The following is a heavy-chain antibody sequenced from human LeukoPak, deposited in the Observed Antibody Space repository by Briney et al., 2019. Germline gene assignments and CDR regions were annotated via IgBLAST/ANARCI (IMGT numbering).Heavy chain of an antibody. J-gene: IGHJ4*02. CDR3: AKGRRIAAAGTIDY. CDR2: ISCDGSNK. V-gene: IGHV3-30*18. D-gene: IGHD6-13*01. Sequence: GGSLRLSCAASGFTFSSYGMHWVRQAPGKGLEWVAVISCDGSNKYYADSVKGRFTISRDNSKNTLYLQMNSLRAEDTAVYYCAKGRRIAAAGTIDYWGQGTLVTVSS. CDR1: GFTFSSYG.